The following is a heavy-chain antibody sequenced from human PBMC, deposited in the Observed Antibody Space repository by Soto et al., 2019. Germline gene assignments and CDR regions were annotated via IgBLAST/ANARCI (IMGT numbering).Heavy chain of an antibody. V-gene: IGHV1-69*04. CDR3: ARQHRTRYYYDSSAPYYYYYYGMDV. Sequence: ASVKVSCKASGGTFSSYAISWVRQAPGQGLEWMGRIIPILGIANYAQKFQGRVTITADKSTSTAYMELSSLRSEDTAVYYCARQHRTRYYYDSSAPYYYYYYGMDVWGQGTTVTVSS. D-gene: IGHD3-22*01. CDR2: IIPILGIA. J-gene: IGHJ6*02. CDR1: GGTFSSYA.